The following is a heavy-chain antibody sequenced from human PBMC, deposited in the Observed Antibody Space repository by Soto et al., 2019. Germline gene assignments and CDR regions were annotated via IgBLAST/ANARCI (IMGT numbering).Heavy chain of an antibody. CDR3: ARGGGYYDTNGPDAFDI. J-gene: IGHJ3*02. D-gene: IGHD3-22*01. CDR1: GGTFSSYA. CDR2: IIPIFGTA. Sequence: QVQLVQSGAEVKKPGSSVKVSCKASGGTFSSYAISWVRQAPGQGLQWMGGIIPIFGTANYAQKFQGRVTSTADESTSPAYMELSSLRSEDTAVYYCARGGGYYDTNGPDAFDIWGQGTMVTVSS. V-gene: IGHV1-69*12.